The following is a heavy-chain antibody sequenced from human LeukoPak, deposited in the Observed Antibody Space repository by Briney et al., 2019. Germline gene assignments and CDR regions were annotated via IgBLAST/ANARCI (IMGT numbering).Heavy chain of an antibody. CDR3: ARDLSSSSLDY. V-gene: IGHV4-59*01. D-gene: IGHD6-6*01. J-gene: IGHJ4*02. Sequence: SETLSLTCTVSGGSISSYYWNWIRQPPGKGLEWIGYIYYSGSTNYNPSLKSRVTISVDTSKNQFSLKLSSVTAADTAVYYCARDLSSSSLDYWGQGTLVTVSS. CDR2: IYYSGST. CDR1: GGSISSYY.